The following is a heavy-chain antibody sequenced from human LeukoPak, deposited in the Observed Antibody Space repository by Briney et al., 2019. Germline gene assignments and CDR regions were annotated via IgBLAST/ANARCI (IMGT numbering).Heavy chain of an antibody. CDR2: ISGSGAST. CDR3: AKDRGVVDY. Sequence: GGSLRLSCAASGFTFSNYAMSWVRQAPGKGLEWVSTISGSGASTYYADSVKRRFTISRDSSKNTLHLQMNSLRAEDTAVYYCAKDRGVVDYWGQGTLVTVSS. V-gene: IGHV3-23*01. J-gene: IGHJ4*02. D-gene: IGHD3-10*01. CDR1: GFTFSNYA.